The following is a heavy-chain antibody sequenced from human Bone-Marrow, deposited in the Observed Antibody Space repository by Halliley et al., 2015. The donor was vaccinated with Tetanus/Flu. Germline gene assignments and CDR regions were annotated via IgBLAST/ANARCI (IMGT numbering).Heavy chain of an antibody. J-gene: IGHJ4*02. CDR3: VRDSGYYDGSEDF. D-gene: IGHD3-22*01. Sequence: WVSRINSNGSSTIYTDAVGGRFTISRGNAKNTLYLQMNSLRPEDTAVYYCVRDSGYYDGSEDFWGQGTQVTVSS. CDR2: INSNGSST. V-gene: IGHV3-74*01.